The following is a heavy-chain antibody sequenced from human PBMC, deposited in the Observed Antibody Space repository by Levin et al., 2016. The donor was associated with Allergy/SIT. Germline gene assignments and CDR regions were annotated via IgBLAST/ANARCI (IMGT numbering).Heavy chain of an antibody. CDR3: ARDRFYQLHEFDY. D-gene: IGHD2-2*01. Sequence: ASVKVSCKASGYTFTTYYLNWVRQAPGQGLEWMGIINPGGGDTIYAQKFQGRVTMTRDTSTSTVYMEMTNLRSEDTAVYYCARDRFYQLHEFDYWGQGTLVTVSS. V-gene: IGHV1-46*01. CDR2: INPGGGDT. J-gene: IGHJ4*02. CDR1: GYTFTTYY.